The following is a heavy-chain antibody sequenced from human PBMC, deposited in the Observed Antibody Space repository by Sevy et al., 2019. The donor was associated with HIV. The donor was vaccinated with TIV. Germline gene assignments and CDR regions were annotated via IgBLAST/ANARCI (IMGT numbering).Heavy chain of an antibody. CDR3: ARALVVVPAATLGY. J-gene: IGHJ4*02. Sequence: GGSLRLSCAASGFTFSSYWMSWVRQAPGKGLEWVASIKQDGSEKYYVDSVKGRFTISRDNAKNSLYLQMNGLRAEDTAVYYGARALVVVPAATLGYWGQGTLVTVSS. CDR2: IKQDGSEK. CDR1: GFTFSSYW. D-gene: IGHD2-2*01. V-gene: IGHV3-7*01.